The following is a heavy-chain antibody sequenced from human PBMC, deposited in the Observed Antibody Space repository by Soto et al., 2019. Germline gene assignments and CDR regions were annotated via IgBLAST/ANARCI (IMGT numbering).Heavy chain of an antibody. CDR2: ISAYNGNT. D-gene: IGHD1-26*01. CDR3: ARDKRGSYPSYYYYYGMDV. Sequence: QVQLVQSGAEVKKPGASVKVSCKASGYTFTSYGIRWVRQAPGQGLEWMGWISAYNGNTNYAQKLQGRVAMTTDTSASTAYMELRSLRSYDTAVYYCARDKRGSYPSYYYYYGMDVWGQGTTVTVSS. J-gene: IGHJ6*02. CDR1: GYTFTSYG. V-gene: IGHV1-18*01.